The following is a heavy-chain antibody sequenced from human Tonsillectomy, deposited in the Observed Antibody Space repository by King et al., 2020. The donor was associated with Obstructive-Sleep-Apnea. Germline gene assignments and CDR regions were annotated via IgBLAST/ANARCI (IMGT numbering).Heavy chain of an antibody. Sequence: VQLVESGAEVKKPGESLKISCKGSGYRFTSYWIGWVRQMPGKGLEWMGIIYPGDSDTSYSPSFQGQVTIPTDKSISTAYLQWSSLKASDTAMHYRARREDYYDSSGYKGGGDYWGQGTLVTVSS. CDR2: IYPGDSDT. CDR1: GYRFTSYW. V-gene: IGHV5-51*01. D-gene: IGHD3-22*01. CDR3: ARREDYYDSSGYKGGGDY. J-gene: IGHJ4*02.